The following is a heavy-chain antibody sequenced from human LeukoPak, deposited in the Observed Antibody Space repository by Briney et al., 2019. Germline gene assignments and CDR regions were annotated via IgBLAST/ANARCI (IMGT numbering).Heavy chain of an antibody. Sequence: SETLSLTCTVSGGSISSYYWNWIRQPPGKGLEWIGYIYYSGSTNYNPSLKSRVTISVDTSKNQFSLKLSSVTAADTAVYYCARAPVVVSPFDYWGQGTLVTVSS. CDR1: GGSISSYY. D-gene: IGHD2-15*01. J-gene: IGHJ4*02. V-gene: IGHV4-59*01. CDR3: ARAPVVVSPFDY. CDR2: IYYSGST.